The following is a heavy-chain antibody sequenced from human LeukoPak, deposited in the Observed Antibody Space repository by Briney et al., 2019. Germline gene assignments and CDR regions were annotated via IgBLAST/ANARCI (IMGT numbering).Heavy chain of an antibody. D-gene: IGHD3-22*01. CDR3: ARGDYDSSY. V-gene: IGHV1-8*02. Sequence: ASVKVSCKASRGTFSSYAISWVRQAPGQGLEWMGWMNPNSGNTGYAQKFQGRVTMTRNTSISTAYMELSSLRSEDTAVYYCARGDYDSSYWGQGTLVTVSS. J-gene: IGHJ4*02. CDR2: MNPNSGNT. CDR1: RGTFSSYA.